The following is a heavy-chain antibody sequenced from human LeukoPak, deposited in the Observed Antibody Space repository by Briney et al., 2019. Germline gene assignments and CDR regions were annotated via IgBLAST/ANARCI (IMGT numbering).Heavy chain of an antibody. D-gene: IGHD2-2*01. J-gene: IGHJ4*02. V-gene: IGHV3-30*02. Sequence: GGSLRLSCAASGFTFSSYGMHWVRQAPGEGLEWVAFIRYDGSNKYYADSVKGRFTISRDNSKNTLYLQMNSLRAEDTAVYYCAKVVVVPAATELRYWGQGTLVTVSS. CDR1: GFTFSSYG. CDR3: AKVVVVPAATELRY. CDR2: IRYDGSNK.